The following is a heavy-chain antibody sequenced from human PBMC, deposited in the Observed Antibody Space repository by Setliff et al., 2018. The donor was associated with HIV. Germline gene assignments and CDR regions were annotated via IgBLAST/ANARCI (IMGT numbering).Heavy chain of an antibody. CDR3: AREEYKPGFGFDS. CDR2: ISRSARHI. D-gene: IGHD3-10*01. V-gene: IGHV3-30*04. J-gene: IGHJ4*02. Sequence: GGSLRLSCAASGFTFSINSMHWVRQVPGKGLEWVAAISRSARHIYYADSVKGRFTISRDDSNNTLYLQMNSLRTDDSAVYFCAREEYKPGFGFDSWGQGTLVTVSS. CDR1: GFTFSINS.